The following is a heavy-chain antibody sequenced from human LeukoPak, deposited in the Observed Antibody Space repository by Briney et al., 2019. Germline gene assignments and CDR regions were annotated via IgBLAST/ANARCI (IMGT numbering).Heavy chain of an antibody. J-gene: IGHJ4*02. D-gene: IGHD6-19*01. Sequence: WGSLRLSCTASAFTFSNFAMSWVRQAPGKGLEWVSALSGSGSSTYYADSVKGRFTISRDNSKNTVYLQMNSLRAEDTALYYCAKTVAGEYWGQGTLVTVSS. V-gene: IGHV3-23*01. CDR2: LSGSGSST. CDR3: AKTVAGEY. CDR1: AFTFSNFA.